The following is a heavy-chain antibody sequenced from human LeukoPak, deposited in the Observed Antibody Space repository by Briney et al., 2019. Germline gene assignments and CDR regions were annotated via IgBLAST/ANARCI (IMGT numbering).Heavy chain of an antibody. CDR3: ATRSIFGVVIYFDY. V-gene: IGHV1-24*01. Sequence: GASVKVSCKVSGYTLTELSMHWVRQAPGKGLEWMGGFDPEDRETIYAQKFQGRVTMTEDTSTDTAYMELSSLRSEDTAVYYCATRSIFGVVIYFDYWGQGTLVTVSS. CDR2: FDPEDRET. CDR1: GYTLTELS. D-gene: IGHD3-3*01. J-gene: IGHJ4*02.